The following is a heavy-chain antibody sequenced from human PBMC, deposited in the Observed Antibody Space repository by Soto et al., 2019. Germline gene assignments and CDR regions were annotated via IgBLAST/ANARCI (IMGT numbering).Heavy chain of an antibody. D-gene: IGHD4-17*01. CDR3: ARVLGTVTTGGEMDV. CDR2: ISSSSTYR. Sequence: GGSLRLSCAASGFSFSSYSMNWVRQAPGQGLEWVSSISSSSTYRYYADSVKGRFTISRDNAKNSLYLQMNSLRAEDTAVYYCARVLGTVTTGGEMDVWGKGTTVTVSS. V-gene: IGHV3-21*01. CDR1: GFSFSSYS. J-gene: IGHJ6*04.